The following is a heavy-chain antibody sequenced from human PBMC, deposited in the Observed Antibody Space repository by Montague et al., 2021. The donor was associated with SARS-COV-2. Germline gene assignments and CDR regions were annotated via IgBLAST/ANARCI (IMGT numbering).Heavy chain of an antibody. CDR1: GFTLSNYG. CDR2: MWYDGGDK. J-gene: IGHJ6*02. D-gene: IGHD2-8*01. V-gene: IGHV3-33*01. Sequence: SLRLSCAASGFTLSNYGIHWVRQAPGKGLEWVAVMWYDGGDKYYADSVKGRFTMSRDKSKDAVYLQMSSLRVEDTAVYYCAREYDTNGYYYYGMDVWGRGTLVTVSS. CDR3: AREYDTNGYYYYGMDV.